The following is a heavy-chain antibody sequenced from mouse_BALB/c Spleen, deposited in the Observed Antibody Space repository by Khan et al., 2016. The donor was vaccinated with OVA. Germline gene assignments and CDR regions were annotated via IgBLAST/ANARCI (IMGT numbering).Heavy chain of an antibody. CDR1: GYSFTGYF. CDR3: ARIYGSDFDY. D-gene: IGHD1-1*01. CDR2: INPHIGET. J-gene: IGHJ2*01. V-gene: IGHV1-20*02. Sequence: IQLVQSGPELVKPGASVKISCKASGYSFTGYFMNWVMQSPGKSLEWIGRINPHIGETFYNPKFKGKATLTADESSSTAHMELRSLASEDSAGEYCARIYGSDFDYWGQGTTLTVSS.